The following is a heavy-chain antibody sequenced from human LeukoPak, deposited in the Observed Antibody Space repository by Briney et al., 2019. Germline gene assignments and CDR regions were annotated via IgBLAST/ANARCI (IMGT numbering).Heavy chain of an antibody. V-gene: IGHV3-23*01. Sequence: GGSLRLSCTASGFTFGDYAMSWFRQAPGKGLEWVSTISGNGITTYYADSVKGRFTISRDNPKNTAYLQMNSLRAEDTAVYYCAGVSSGYYYWGQGTLVTVSS. CDR1: GFTFGDYA. J-gene: IGHJ4*02. CDR2: ISGNGITT. CDR3: AGVSSGYYY. D-gene: IGHD3-22*01.